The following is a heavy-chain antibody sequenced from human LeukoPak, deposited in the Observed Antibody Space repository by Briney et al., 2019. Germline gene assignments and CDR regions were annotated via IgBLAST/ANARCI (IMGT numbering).Heavy chain of an antibody. CDR3: ARSSSSVLN. D-gene: IGHD6-6*01. V-gene: IGHV3-53*01. Sequence: GGSLRLSCAASGFTFSSYAMSWVRQAPGKGLEWVSVIYSGGSTYYADSVKGRFTISRDNSKNTLYLQMNSLRAEDTAVYYCARSSSSVLNWGQGTLVTVSS. CDR1: GFTFSSYA. J-gene: IGHJ4*02. CDR2: IYSGGST.